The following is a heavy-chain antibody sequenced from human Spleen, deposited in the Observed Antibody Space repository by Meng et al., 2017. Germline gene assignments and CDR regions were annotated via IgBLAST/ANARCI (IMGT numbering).Heavy chain of an antibody. D-gene: IGHD1-26*01. V-gene: IGHV1-8*01. CDR3: ARMGATGFFDY. CDR2: MNPNSGNT. Sequence: QVQLVQSGAAVKKPGASGKVSCKASGYTFISYDIIWVRQATGHGLEWMGWMNPNSGNTGYVQKLQGRVTMTRNTSISTAYMELSSLRSEDTALYYCARMGATGFFDYWGQGTLVTVSS. CDR1: GYTFISYD. J-gene: IGHJ4*02.